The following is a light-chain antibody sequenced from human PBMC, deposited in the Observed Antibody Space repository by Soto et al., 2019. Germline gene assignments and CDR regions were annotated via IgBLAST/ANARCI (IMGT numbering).Light chain of an antibody. V-gene: IGLV2-14*01. Sequence: QSVLTQPASVSGSPGQSITISCTGTSSEVGGYNYVSWYQQHPGKAPKLMIYDVTDRPSGVSNRFSGSKSGNTASLTTSGLQAEYEADYYCSSYTSSSTLVLFGGGTKVTVL. CDR3: SSYTSSSTLVL. CDR1: SSEVGGYNY. J-gene: IGLJ2*01. CDR2: DVT.